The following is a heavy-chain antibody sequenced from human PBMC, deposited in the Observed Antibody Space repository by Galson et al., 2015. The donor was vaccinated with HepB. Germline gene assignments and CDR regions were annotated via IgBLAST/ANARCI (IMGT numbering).Heavy chain of an antibody. CDR3: ARDFLVRGQQLATGAFDI. D-gene: IGHD6-13*01. V-gene: IGHV1-46*04. J-gene: IGHJ3*02. Sequence: SVKVSCKASGYTFTSYYMHWVRQAPGQGLEWMGIINPSGGSTSYAQKLQGRVTMTRDTSTSTVYMELSSLRSEDTAVYYCARDFLVRGQQLATGAFDIWGQGTMVTVSS. CDR1: GYTFTSYY. CDR2: INPSGGST.